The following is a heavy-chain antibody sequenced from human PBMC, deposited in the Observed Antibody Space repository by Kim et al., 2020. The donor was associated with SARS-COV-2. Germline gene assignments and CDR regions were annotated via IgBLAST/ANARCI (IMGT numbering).Heavy chain of an antibody. V-gene: IGHV3-30*18. Sequence: GGSLRLSCAASGFTFSSYGMHWVRQAPGKGLEWVAVISYDGSNKYYADSVKGRFTISRDNSKNTLYLQMNSLRAEDTAVYYCAKEGPPIAAAGPNWFDP. D-gene: IGHD6-13*01. CDR2: ISYDGSNK. J-gene: IGHJ5*02. CDR1: GFTFSSYG. CDR3: AKEGPPIAAAGPNWFDP.